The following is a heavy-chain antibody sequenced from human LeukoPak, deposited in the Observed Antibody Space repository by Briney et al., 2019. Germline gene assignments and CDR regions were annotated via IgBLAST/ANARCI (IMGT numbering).Heavy chain of an antibody. D-gene: IGHD3-10*01. CDR3: AKDYGSGPFFDY. CDR2: LSGVGDST. CDR1: GFTFSNYA. J-gene: IGHJ4*02. V-gene: IGHV3-23*01. Sequence: PGGSLRLSCAASGFTFSNYAMTWVRQAPGKGLEWVSALSGVGDSTFYADSVKGRFTISRDNSKNTLYLRMNSLRAEDTAIYYCAKDYGSGPFFDYWGQGTLVTVSS.